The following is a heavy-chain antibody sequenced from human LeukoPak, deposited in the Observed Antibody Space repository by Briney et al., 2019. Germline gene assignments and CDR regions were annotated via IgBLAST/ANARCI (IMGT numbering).Heavy chain of an antibody. D-gene: IGHD6-13*01. J-gene: IGHJ4*02. CDR2: ISWNSGSI. Sequence: SLRLSCAASGFTFDDYAMHWVRQAPGKGLEWVSGISWNSGSIGYADSVKGRFTISRDNAKNSLYLQMNSLRAEDTALYYCAKGAGYSSSWYGYWGQGTLVTVSS. CDR1: GFTFDDYA. V-gene: IGHV3-9*01. CDR3: AKGAGYSSSWYGY.